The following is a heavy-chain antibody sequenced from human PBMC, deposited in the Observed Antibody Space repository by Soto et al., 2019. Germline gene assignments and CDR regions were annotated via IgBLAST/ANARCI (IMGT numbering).Heavy chain of an antibody. Sequence: PSETLSLTCTVSGGSFSSSYWSWLRQPAGKGLEWIGRIYSSGSMNYNPSLKSRVAMSIDTSKKQFSLRVNSVTAADTAIYYCARESRGYGGYDSRDEKFYVGCFDYWGQGTLVTVSS. V-gene: IGHV4-4*07. CDR1: GGSFSSSY. CDR2: IYSSGSM. CDR3: ARESRGYGGYDSRDEKFYVGCFDY. J-gene: IGHJ4*02. D-gene: IGHD5-12*01.